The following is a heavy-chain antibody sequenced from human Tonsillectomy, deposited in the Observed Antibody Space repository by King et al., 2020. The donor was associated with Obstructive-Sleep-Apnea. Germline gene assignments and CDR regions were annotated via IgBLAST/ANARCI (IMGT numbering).Heavy chain of an antibody. CDR1: GFTFSSYD. Sequence: VQLVESGGGLVQPGGSLRLSYAASGFTFSSYDMHWVRQATGKGLEWVSAIGTAGDTYYPGSVKGRFTISRENAKNSLYLQMNSLRAGDTAVYYCARGAMEFGGFYYGMDVWGQGTTVTVSS. J-gene: IGHJ6*02. CDR3: ARGAMEFGGFYYGMDV. CDR2: IGTAGDT. D-gene: IGHD3-10*01. V-gene: IGHV3-13*01.